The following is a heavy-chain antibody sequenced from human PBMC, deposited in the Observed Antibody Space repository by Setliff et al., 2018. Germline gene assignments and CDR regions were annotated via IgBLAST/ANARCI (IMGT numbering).Heavy chain of an antibody. CDR3: AREPTHTGHYYLDL. Sequence: GASVKVSCKGSGYTFSTYAIIWMRQAPGQGLEWMGGFDPEDGETIYAQKFQGRVTMTEDTSTDTAYMELSSLRSEDTAVYYCAREPTHTGHYYLDLWGKGTTVTVSS. V-gene: IGHV1-24*01. CDR1: GYTFSTYA. J-gene: IGHJ6*03. CDR2: FDPEDGET. D-gene: IGHD2-15*01.